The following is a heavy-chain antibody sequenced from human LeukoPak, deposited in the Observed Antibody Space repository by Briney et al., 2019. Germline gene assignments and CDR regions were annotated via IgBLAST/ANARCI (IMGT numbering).Heavy chain of an antibody. V-gene: IGHV3-74*01. CDR3: ARDSCSGGSCYPPYYYYYGMDV. Sequence: GGSLRLSCAASGFTFSSYWMHWVRHAPGKGLVWVSRINSDGSSTTYADFVKGRFTISRDNAKNSMDLQMNSLRAEDTAVYYCARDSCSGGSCYPPYYYYYGMDVWGQGTTVTVSS. D-gene: IGHD2-15*01. CDR1: GFTFSSYW. J-gene: IGHJ6*02. CDR2: INSDGSST.